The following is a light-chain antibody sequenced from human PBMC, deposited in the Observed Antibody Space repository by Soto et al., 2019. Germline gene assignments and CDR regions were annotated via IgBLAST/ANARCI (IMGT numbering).Light chain of an antibody. CDR2: SNN. J-gene: IGLJ1*01. CDR3: AAWDDSLNGRL. CDR1: GSNIGSNT. Sequence: QSVLTQPTSASGTPGQRVTISCSGSGSNIGSNTVDWYQQLPGTAPKLLIYSNNQRPSGVPDRFSGSKSGTSVSLAISGLQSEDEADYYCAAWDDSLNGRLFGTGTKLTVL. V-gene: IGLV1-44*01.